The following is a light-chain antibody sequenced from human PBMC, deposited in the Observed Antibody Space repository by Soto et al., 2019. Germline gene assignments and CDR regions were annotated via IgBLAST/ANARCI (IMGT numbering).Light chain of an antibody. Sequence: QSVLTQPPSASGTPGQRVTISCSGSISKIGGNTVNWYQQLPGTPPKLLMYSTNQRPSGVPDRFSGSKSGTSASLAISGLQSEDEADYFCAAWDDSLNGYVFGTGTKVTVL. CDR3: AAWDDSLNGYV. CDR1: ISKIGGNT. V-gene: IGLV1-44*01. J-gene: IGLJ1*01. CDR2: STN.